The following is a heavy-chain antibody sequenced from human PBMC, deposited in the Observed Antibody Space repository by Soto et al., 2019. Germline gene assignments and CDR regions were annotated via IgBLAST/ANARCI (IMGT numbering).Heavy chain of an antibody. CDR3: ARVGPLSSFYDSSGYYGPFDY. D-gene: IGHD3-22*01. V-gene: IGHV1-69*13. CDR2: IIPIFGTA. J-gene: IGHJ4*02. Sequence: SVKRSCKASGGSISSYAISWLRQATGQGLEWMGGIIPIFGTANYAQKFQGRVTITADESTSTAYMELSSLRSEDTAVYYCARVGPLSSFYDSSGYYGPFDYWGQGTLVTVSS. CDR1: GGSISSYA.